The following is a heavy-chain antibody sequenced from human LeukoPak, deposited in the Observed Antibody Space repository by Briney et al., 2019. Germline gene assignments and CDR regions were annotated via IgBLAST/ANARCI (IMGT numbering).Heavy chain of an antibody. D-gene: IGHD1-26*01. Sequence: GGSLRLSCAASGFTVSSNYMSWVRQAPGKGLEWVSVIYSGGSTYYADSVEGRFTISRDNSKNTLYLQMNSLRAEDTAVYYCARDKAGATSAGTFDYWGQGTLVTVSS. CDR1: GFTVSSNY. J-gene: IGHJ4*02. CDR3: ARDKAGATSAGTFDY. CDR2: IYSGGST. V-gene: IGHV3-53*01.